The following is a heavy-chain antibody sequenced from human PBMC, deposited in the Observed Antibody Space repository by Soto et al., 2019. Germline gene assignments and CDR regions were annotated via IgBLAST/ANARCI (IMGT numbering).Heavy chain of an antibody. CDR3: ARYTWNHYCAFDI. V-gene: IGHV3-7*01. CDR2: IKQDGSEK. CDR1: GFTFSSYW. D-gene: IGHD1-1*01. Sequence: GGSLRLSCAASGFTFSSYWMSWVRQAPGKGLEWVANIKQDGSEKYYVDSVKGRFTISRDNAKNSLYLQMNSLRAEDTAVYYCARYTWNHYCAFDIWGQGTTVTVSS. J-gene: IGHJ3*02.